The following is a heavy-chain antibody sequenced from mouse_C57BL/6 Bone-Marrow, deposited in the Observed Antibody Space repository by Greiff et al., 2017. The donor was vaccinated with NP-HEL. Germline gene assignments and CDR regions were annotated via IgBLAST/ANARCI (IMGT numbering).Heavy chain of an antibody. CDR2: IYPGNSDT. CDR1: GYTFTSYW. J-gene: IGHJ2*01. D-gene: IGHD1-1*01. CDR3: TSPYYGSSYVDY. Sequence: VPLQPSGTVLARPGASVKMSCKTSGYTFTSYWMHWVKQRPGQGLEWIGAIYPGNSDTSYNQKFKGKAKLTAVTSASTAYMELSSLTNEDSAVYYCTSPYYGSSYVDYWGQGTTLTVSS. V-gene: IGHV1-5*01.